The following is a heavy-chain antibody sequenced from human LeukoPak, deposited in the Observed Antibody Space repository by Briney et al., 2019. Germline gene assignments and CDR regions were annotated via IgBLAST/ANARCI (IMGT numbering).Heavy chain of an antibody. CDR2: IYHSGST. J-gene: IGHJ6*03. CDR3: ARDRGANWGSFSYYYYMDV. CDR1: GGSISSGGYY. V-gene: IGHV4-30-2*01. Sequence: SETLSLTCTVSGGSISSGGYYWSWIRQPPGKGLEWIGYIYHSGSTYYNPSLKSRVTISVDRSKNQFSLKLSSVTAADTAVYYCARDRGANWGSFSYYYYMDVWGKGTTVTVSS. D-gene: IGHD7-27*01.